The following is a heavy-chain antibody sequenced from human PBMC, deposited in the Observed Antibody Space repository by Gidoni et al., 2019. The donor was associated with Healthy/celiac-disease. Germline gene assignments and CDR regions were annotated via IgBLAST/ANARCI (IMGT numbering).Heavy chain of an antibody. J-gene: IGHJ4*02. V-gene: IGHV3-21*01. CDR3: ARDRDDYGDMFDY. D-gene: IGHD4-17*01. CDR1: GFTFISYS. Sequence: VQLVESGGGLVKPGGSLRLSCAASGFTFISYSMNWVRQAPGKGLEWVSSISSSSSYIYYADSVKGRFTISRDNAKNSLYLQMNSLRAEDTAVYYCARDRDDYGDMFDYWGQGTLVTVSS. CDR2: ISSSSSYI.